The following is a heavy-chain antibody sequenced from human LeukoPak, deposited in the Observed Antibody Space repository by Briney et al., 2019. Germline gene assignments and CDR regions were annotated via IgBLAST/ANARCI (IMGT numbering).Heavy chain of an antibody. CDR1: GGSLSSGDSY. CDR2: IYYSGST. Sequence: SQTLSLTCTVSGGSLSSGDSYWSWIRQPPGKVLEWIGYIYYSGSTYYNPPLKSRVTISVDTSKNQFSLKLSSVTAADTPVYYCARGPSYYDFWSQLYPVDYWGQGTLVTVSS. D-gene: IGHD3-3*01. J-gene: IGHJ4*02. V-gene: IGHV4-30-4*01. CDR3: ARGPSYYDFWSQLYPVDY.